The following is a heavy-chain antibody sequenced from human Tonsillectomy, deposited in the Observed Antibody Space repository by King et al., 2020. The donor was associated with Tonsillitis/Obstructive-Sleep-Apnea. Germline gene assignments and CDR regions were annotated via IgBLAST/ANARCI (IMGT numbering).Heavy chain of an antibody. Sequence: VQLVESGGGLVKPGGSLRLSCAASGFTFSDYSMNWVRQAPGKGLEWVSSISGTSYYIFHADSVKGRFTISRDNANNSLFLQMNSLRDEDTAVYYCAGDGAVRGAKAYFDYWGQGVLVTVSS. D-gene: IGHD3-10*01. CDR2: ISGTSYYI. CDR3: AGDGAVRGAKAYFDY. CDR1: GFTFSDYS. J-gene: IGHJ4*02. V-gene: IGHV3-21*01.